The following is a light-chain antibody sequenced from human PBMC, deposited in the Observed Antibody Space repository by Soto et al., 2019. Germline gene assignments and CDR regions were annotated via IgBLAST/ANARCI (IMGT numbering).Light chain of an antibody. CDR1: QGISNY. Sequence: DIQMTQSPSSLSASVGDRVTITCRASQGISNYLAWYQQKPWKVPKLLIYAASGLQTGVPSRFSGSGSGTDFTLSISSLQREDFATYYCQQSYITPPGTFGQGTKVDIK. CDR3: QQSYITPPGT. CDR2: AAS. V-gene: IGKV1-39*01. J-gene: IGKJ1*01.